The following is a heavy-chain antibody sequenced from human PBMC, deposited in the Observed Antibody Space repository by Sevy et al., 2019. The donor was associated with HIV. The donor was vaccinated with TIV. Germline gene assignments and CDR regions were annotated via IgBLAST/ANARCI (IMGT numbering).Heavy chain of an antibody. J-gene: IGHJ4*02. CDR3: AQETFGRFDS. CDR2: IKPDGSDK. Sequence: GESLKISCAASGFSFSAYWMNWVRQAPGKGLEWVANIKPDGSDKHYVDSAGGRFTISRDNAKNSLYLQMNSLRVEDTAMYYCAQETFGRFDSWGQGTLVTVSS. V-gene: IGHV3-7*01. D-gene: IGHD1-26*01. CDR1: GFSFSAYW.